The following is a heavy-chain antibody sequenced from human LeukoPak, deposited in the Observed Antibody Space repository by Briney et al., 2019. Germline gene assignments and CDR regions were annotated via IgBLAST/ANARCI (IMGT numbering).Heavy chain of an antibody. CDR3: ARDWRCSGGSCQDTFDI. Sequence: ASVKVSCRASGSTFTTYGVSWVRQAPSHGRGWLGWFSTNNGITRYAQKLQSRVTMTTDTSTTTAYMELRGLRSDDTAVYYCARDWRCSGGSCQDTFDIWGQGTMVTVSS. D-gene: IGHD2-15*01. V-gene: IGHV1-18*01. CDR2: FSTNNGIT. CDR1: GSTFTTYG. J-gene: IGHJ3*02.